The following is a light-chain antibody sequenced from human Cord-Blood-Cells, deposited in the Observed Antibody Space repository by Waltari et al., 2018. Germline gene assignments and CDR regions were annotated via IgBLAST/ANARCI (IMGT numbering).Light chain of an antibody. CDR1: QSVSSY. CDR3: QQRSNWPPLT. V-gene: IGKV3-11*01. Sequence: EIVLTQSPATLSLSPGERATLSCRASQSVSSYLAWYQQKPGQAPRLLIYDASNRATGSPARFSGSGSGTDFTLTSSSLEPEDFAVYYCQQRSNWPPLTFGGGTKVEIK. CDR2: DAS. J-gene: IGKJ4*01.